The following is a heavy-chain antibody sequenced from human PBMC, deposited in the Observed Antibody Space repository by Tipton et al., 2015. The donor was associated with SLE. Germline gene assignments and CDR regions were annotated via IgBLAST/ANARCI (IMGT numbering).Heavy chain of an antibody. CDR3: ATFHSSSYYFDY. D-gene: IGHD6-6*01. CDR2: INHSGFT. J-gene: IGHJ4*02. CDR1: GGSLSGYA. V-gene: IGHV4-34*01. Sequence: TLSLTCAVNGGSLSGYAWSWIRQPPGKGLEWIGEINHSGFTNYRPSLKSRVTMSVDTSKNQFSLKLSSVTAADTAVYYCATFHSSSYYFDYWGQGTLVTVSS.